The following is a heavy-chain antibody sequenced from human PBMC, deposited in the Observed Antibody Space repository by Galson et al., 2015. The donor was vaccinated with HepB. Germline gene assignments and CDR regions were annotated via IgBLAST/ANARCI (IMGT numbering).Heavy chain of an antibody. D-gene: IGHD4-23*01. V-gene: IGHV1-69*13. J-gene: IGHJ6*02. CDR3: ARGYGGNSKPAYYYGMDV. Sequence: SVKVSCKASGGTFSSYAISWVRQAPGQGLEWMGGIIPIFGTANYAQKFQGRVTITADESTSTAYVELSSLRSEDTAVYYCARGYGGNSKPAYYYGMDVWGQGTTVTVSS. CDR1: GGTFSSYA. CDR2: IIPIFGTA.